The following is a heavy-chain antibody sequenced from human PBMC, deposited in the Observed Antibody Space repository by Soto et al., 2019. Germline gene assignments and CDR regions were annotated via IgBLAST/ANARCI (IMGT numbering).Heavy chain of an antibody. CDR2: ISAYNGNT. CDR3: ARVASDPADDYYYYYYMDV. J-gene: IGHJ6*03. CDR1: GYTFTSYG. Sequence: ASVKVSFKASGYTFTSYGISWVRQAPGQGLEWMGWISAYNGNTNYAQKLQGRVTMTTDTSTSTAYMELRSLRSDDTAVYYCARVASDPADDYYYYYYMDVWGKGTTVTVSS. D-gene: IGHD2-2*01. V-gene: IGHV1-18*01.